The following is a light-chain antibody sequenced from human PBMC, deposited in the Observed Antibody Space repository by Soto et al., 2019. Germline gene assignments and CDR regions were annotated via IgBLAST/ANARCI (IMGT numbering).Light chain of an antibody. V-gene: IGLV2-14*02. CDR1: SSDVGSYNL. CDR2: DVS. CDR3: SSHTSSSTPYV. J-gene: IGLJ1*01. Sequence: ALTQPASVSGSPGQSITISCTGTSSDVGSYNLVSWYQQHPGKAPKLIIYDVSSRPSGVSNRFSGSKSGNTASLTISGLQAEDEADYYCSSHTSSSTPYVFGTGTKLTVL.